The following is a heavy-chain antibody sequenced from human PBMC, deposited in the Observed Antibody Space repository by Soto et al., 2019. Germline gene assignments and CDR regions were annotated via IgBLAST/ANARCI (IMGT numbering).Heavy chain of an antibody. Sequence: PSETLSLTCTVSGGSVSSGSYYWSWIRQPPGKGLEWIGYIYYSGSTNYNSSLKSRVTISVDTSKNQFSLKLSSVTAADTAVYYCARYIFETYYYGSGSYPGFDDWGQGTLVTVSS. J-gene: IGHJ4*02. CDR3: ARYIFETYYYGSGSYPGFDD. D-gene: IGHD3-10*01. CDR1: GGSVSSGSYY. CDR2: IYYSGST. V-gene: IGHV4-61*01.